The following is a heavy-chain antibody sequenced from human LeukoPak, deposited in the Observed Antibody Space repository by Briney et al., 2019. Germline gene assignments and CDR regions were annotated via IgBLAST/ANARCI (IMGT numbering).Heavy chain of an antibody. CDR2: MNQGGSQK. J-gene: IGHJ4*02. Sequence: PGGSLRLSCTASGFTFSRSWMSWVRQAPGRGLEWVASMNQGGSQKYYVDSVKGRFTISRDNAKNSLYLQMNSLRAEDTAVYYCAGLFRAVTDFHYWGQGSLVAVSS. V-gene: IGHV3-7*01. CDR3: AGLFRAVTDFHY. D-gene: IGHD4-23*01. CDR1: GFTFSRSW.